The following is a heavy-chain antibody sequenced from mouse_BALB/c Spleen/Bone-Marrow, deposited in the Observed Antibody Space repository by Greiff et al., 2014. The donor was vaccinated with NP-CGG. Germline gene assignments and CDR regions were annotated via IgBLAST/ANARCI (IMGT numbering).Heavy chain of an antibody. CDR3: TGGSDFDTFAY. CDR2: ISSGSSTI. D-gene: IGHD6-1*01. Sequence: EVQLEQSGAGLVQPGASRKISCAASGFTFSSFGMHWVRQTPEKGLEWVAYISSGSSTIYYADTVKGRFTISRDNPKNTLFLQVTSLRSEDTAFYYCTGGSDFDTFAYWGQGTTLTGST. V-gene: IGHV5-17*02. CDR1: GFTFSSFG. J-gene: IGHJ2*01.